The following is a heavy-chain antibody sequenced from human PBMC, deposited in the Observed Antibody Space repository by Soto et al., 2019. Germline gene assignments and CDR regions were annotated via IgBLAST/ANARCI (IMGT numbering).Heavy chain of an antibody. CDR2: ISSSSSYI. Sequence: EVQLVESGGGLVKPGGSLRLSCAASGFTFSSYSMNWVRQAPGKGLEWVSSISSSSSYIYYADSVKGRFTISRDNAKNSLYLQMNSLRAEDTAVYYCAIVLEQLGGYWGQGNLVNVSS. D-gene: IGHD6-6*01. CDR3: AIVLEQLGGY. V-gene: IGHV3-21*01. J-gene: IGHJ4*02. CDR1: GFTFSSYS.